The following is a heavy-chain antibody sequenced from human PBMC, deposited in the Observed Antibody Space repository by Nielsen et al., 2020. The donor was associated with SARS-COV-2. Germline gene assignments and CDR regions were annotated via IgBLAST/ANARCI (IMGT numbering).Heavy chain of an antibody. D-gene: IGHD2-15*01. V-gene: IGHV3-7*01. J-gene: IGHJ3*01. CDR3: ARDWSRAADV. CDR1: GFTFSSYW. CDR2: IKEDGSEK. Sequence: GGSLRLSCAASGFTFSSYWMSWVRQAPGKGLEWVANIKEDGSEKHYVDSVKGRFTISRDNAKNSMSLQMNSLRVEDTAVYYCARDWSRAADVWGQGTMVTVSS.